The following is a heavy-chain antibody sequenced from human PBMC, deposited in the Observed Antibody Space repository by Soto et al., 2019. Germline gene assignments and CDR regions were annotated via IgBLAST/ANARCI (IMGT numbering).Heavy chain of an antibody. CDR2: IYHTGTT. CDR3: ARVMAAMQNWLDP. Sequence: SETLSLTCTVSGGSISSGGYFWSWIRQPPGKGLEWIGFIYHTGTTYYNPSLRSRVTISIGTSKSQFSMKLNAVTAADTAVYYCARVMAAMQNWLDPWGQGTLVTVSS. V-gene: IGHV4-30-4*01. D-gene: IGHD2-2*01. J-gene: IGHJ5*02. CDR1: GGSISSGGYF.